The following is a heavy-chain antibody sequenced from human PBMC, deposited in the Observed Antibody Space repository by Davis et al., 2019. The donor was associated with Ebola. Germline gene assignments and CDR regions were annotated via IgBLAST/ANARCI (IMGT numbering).Heavy chain of an antibody. J-gene: IGHJ4*02. Sequence: AASVKVSCKASGDTFMTFGFSWVRQAPGQGLEWIGWISVYSGNTNSAQKFQGRVTMTTDTSTSTAYMDLRSLRSDDTAEYFCARGGYCSGGSCYYFDYWGQGTLVTVSS. D-gene: IGHD2-15*01. CDR3: ARGGYCSGGSCYYFDY. V-gene: IGHV1-18*04. CDR1: GDTFMTFG. CDR2: ISVYSGNT.